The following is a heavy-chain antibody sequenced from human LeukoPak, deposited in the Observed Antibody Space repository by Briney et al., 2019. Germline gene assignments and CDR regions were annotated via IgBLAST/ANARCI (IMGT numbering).Heavy chain of an antibody. J-gene: IGHJ4*02. V-gene: IGHV3-23*01. CDR1: GFTFSSYA. D-gene: IGHD2-2*02. CDR2: ISGSGGST. CDR3: AKAYCSSTSCYTDY. Sequence: GGSLRLSXAASGFTFSSYAMSWVRQAPGKGLEWLSAISGSGGSTYYADSVKGRFTISRDNSKNTLYLQMNSLRAEDTAVYYCAKAYCSSTSCYTDYWGQGTLVTVSS.